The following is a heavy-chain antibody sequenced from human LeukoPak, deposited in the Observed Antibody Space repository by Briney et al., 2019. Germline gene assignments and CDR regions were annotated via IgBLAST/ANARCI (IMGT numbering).Heavy chain of an antibody. Sequence: SQTLSLTCTVSGGSISSGSYYWSWIRQPAGKGLEWIGRIYTSGSTNYNPSLKSRVTISVDTSKNQFSLKLSSVTAADTAVYYCARGDYGGPDYWGQGTLVTVSS. CDR3: ARGDYGGPDY. V-gene: IGHV4-61*02. CDR2: IYTSGST. D-gene: IGHD4/OR15-4a*01. CDR1: GGSISSGSYY. J-gene: IGHJ4*02.